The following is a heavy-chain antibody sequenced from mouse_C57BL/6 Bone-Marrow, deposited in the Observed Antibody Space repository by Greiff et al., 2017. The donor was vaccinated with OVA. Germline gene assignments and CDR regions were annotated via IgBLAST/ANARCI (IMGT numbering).Heavy chain of an antibody. CDR2: IYPRSGNT. CDR3: AGPLLLRGYFDY. V-gene: IGHV1-81*01. D-gene: IGHD1-1*01. Sequence: QVQLQQSGAELARPGASVKLSCKASGYTFTSYGISWVKQRTGQGLEWIGEIYPRSGNTYYNEKFKGKATLTADKSSSTAYMELRSLTSEDSAVYFCAGPLLLRGYFDYWGQGTTLTVSS. CDR1: GYTFTSYG. J-gene: IGHJ2*01.